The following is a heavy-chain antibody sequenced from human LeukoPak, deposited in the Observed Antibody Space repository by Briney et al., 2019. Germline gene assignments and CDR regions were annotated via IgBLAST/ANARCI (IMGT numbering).Heavy chain of an antibody. CDR1: GGSINSYF. CDR3: ARTSDPGYFDY. Sequence: SETLSLTCTVSGGSINSYFWSWIRQPPGKGLEWIGYIYYSGNTNYNPSLKSRVTISVDTPKNQFSLMLSSVTAADTAVYYCARTSDPGYFDYWGQGTLVTVSS. V-gene: IGHV4-59*01. J-gene: IGHJ4*02. CDR2: IYYSGNT.